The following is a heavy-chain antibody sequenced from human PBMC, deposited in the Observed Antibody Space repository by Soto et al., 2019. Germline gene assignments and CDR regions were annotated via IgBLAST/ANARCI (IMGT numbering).Heavy chain of an antibody. J-gene: IGHJ4*02. CDR3: ARLGTPVAPFDY. CDR1: GRSMRSYY. Sequence: SETLSLTCTVSGRSMRSYYGSWIRQPPGKGLEWIGNIYYSGSTNYNPSLKSRVTISVDTSKNQFSLKLSSVTAADTAVYYCARLGTPVAPFDYWGQGTLVTSP. D-gene: IGHD4-17*01. V-gene: IGHV4-59*08. CDR2: IYYSGST.